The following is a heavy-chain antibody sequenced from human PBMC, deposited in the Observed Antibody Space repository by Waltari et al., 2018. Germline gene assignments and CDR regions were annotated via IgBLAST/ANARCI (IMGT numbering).Heavy chain of an antibody. CDR2: ISYNGRNI. Sequence: QVQVVESGGGVVQPGRYVGLSCAASGFTLSTYATPWVRQAPGKGLEWVAVISYNGRNIYYEDSVKGRFTISRDNSKKTLYLQMSSLRAEDTAVYYCARDYCDRTNCHGMDVWGQGTTVTVSS. CDR3: ARDYCDRTNCHGMDV. CDR1: GFTLSTYA. D-gene: IGHD3-22*01. J-gene: IGHJ6*02. V-gene: IGHV3-30*04.